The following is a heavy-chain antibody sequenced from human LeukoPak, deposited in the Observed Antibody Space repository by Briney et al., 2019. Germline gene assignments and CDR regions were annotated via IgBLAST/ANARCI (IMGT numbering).Heavy chain of an antibody. CDR3: AKEGSSGYYPTDY. CDR1: GFTFSSYG. CDR2: ISYDGSNK. Sequence: GRSLRLSCAASGFTFSSYGMHWLRQAPGKGLEWVAVISYDGSNKYYADSVKGRFTISRDNSKNTLYLQMNSLRAEDTAVYYCAKEGSSGYYPTDYWGQGTLVTVSS. J-gene: IGHJ4*02. D-gene: IGHD3-22*01. V-gene: IGHV3-30*18.